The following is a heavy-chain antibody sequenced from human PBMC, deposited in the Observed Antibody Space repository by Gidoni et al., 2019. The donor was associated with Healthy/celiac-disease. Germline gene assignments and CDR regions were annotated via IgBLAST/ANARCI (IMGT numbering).Heavy chain of an antibody. D-gene: IGHD3-22*01. CDR3: ARDLSHSSGYYATKEVY. CDR1: GFTFSSYW. CDR2: IKQDGSEK. V-gene: IGHV3-7*01. J-gene: IGHJ4*02. Sequence: EVQLVESGGGLVQPGGSLRLSCAASGFTFSSYWMSWVRQAPGKGLEWVANIKQDGSEKYYVDSVKGRFTISRDNAKNSLYLQMNSLRAEDTAVYYCARDLSHSSGYYATKEVYWGQGTLVTVSS.